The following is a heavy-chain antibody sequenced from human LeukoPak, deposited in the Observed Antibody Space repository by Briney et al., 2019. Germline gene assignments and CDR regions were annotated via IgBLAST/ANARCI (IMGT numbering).Heavy chain of an antibody. D-gene: IGHD2-15*01. J-gene: IGHJ4*02. CDR3: ARAIGGGYCSGGSFYPRPFAY. CDR2: IYYSGST. Sequence: PSETLSLTCSVCSGSISSSSYYWGWIRQPPGKGLKWIGSIYYSGSTYYNPSLKSRVTISVDTSKNQFSLKLSSVTAADTAVYYCARAIGGGYCSGGSFYPRPFAYWGQRTLVTVSS. V-gene: IGHV4-39*01. CDR1: SGSISSSSYY.